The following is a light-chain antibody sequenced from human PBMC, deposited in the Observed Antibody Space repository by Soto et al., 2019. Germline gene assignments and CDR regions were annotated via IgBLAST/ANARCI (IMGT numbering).Light chain of an antibody. CDR1: HDISTY. V-gene: IGKV1-39*01. J-gene: IGKJ5*01. Sequence: IKLTQSPSLLSASVGDRGTITCRASHDISTYLAWYQQKPGKAPQLLIYVASMLESGVPSRFSGSGSGTDFTLTISSLQPEDFATYYCQQSYNAPITFGQGTRLEIK. CDR3: QQSYNAPIT. CDR2: VAS.